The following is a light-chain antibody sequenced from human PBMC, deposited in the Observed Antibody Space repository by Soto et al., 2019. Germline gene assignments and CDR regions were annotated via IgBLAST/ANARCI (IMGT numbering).Light chain of an antibody. Sequence: EIVMTQSPASLSVSPGERATLSCRASQSVSSNLAWYQQTPGQAPRLLIFGASTRATGAPARFSGSGSGTEFTLTITSLQSEDFAVYYCQQYNNWPPYTFGQGTRLEIK. J-gene: IGKJ2*01. CDR2: GAS. CDR1: QSVSSN. V-gene: IGKV3-15*01. CDR3: QQYNNWPPYT.